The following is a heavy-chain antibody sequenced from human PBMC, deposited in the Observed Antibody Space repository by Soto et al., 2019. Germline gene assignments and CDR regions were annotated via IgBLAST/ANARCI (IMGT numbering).Heavy chain of an antibody. D-gene: IGHD4-17*01. Sequence: ASVKVSCKASGYTFTKYYIHWVRQAPGQGLEWMGLIHPLDGATIYAQNFQGRVTMTRDTSTSTAYLDLTRLTTNDTATYSCATWVDYGDFEGFDFWGQGTLVTVSS. J-gene: IGHJ4*02. CDR3: ATWVDYGDFEGFDF. CDR2: IHPLDGAT. V-gene: IGHV1-46*01. CDR1: GYTFTKYY.